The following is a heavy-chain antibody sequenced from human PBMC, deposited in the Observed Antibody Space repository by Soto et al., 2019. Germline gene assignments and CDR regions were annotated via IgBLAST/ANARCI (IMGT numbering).Heavy chain of an antibody. J-gene: IGHJ4*02. CDR1: GYTFTSYY. D-gene: IGHD1-26*01. CDR3: ATLSLNSGSYYGYFDY. CDR2: INPSGGST. Sequence: ASVKVSCKASGYTFTSYYMHWVRQAPGQGLEWMGIINPSGGSTSYAQKFQGRVTMTRDTSTSTVYMELSSLRSEDTAVYYCATLSLNSGSYYGYFDYWGQGTLVTVSS. V-gene: IGHV1-46*01.